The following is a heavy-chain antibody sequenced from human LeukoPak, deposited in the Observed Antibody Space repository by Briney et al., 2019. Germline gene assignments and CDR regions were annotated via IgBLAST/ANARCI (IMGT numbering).Heavy chain of an antibody. CDR3: ARQSAYLVQPPTFDY. V-gene: IGHV4-34*01. CDR1: GGSFSGYY. D-gene: IGHD2-2*01. CDR2: IYYSGST. J-gene: IGHJ4*02. Sequence: SETLSLTCAGYGGSFSGYYWSWIRQPPGKGLEWIWSIYYSGSTYYNPSLKSRVTISVDTSKNQFSLKLSSVTAADTAVYYCARQSAYLVQPPTFDYWSQGTLVTVSS.